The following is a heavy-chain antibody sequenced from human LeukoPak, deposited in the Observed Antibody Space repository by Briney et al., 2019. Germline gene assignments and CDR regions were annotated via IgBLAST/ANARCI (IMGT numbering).Heavy chain of an antibody. Sequence: SETLSLTCTVSGGSISSYYWIWIRQPAGRGLEWIGRIDASGSTNYNPSLKSRVTMSADSSKNQFSLKVSSVTAADTAVYYCARRFIGHSASWGAFDIWGQGTMVTVSS. CDR3: ARRFIGHSASWGAFDI. J-gene: IGHJ3*02. CDR1: GGSISSYY. D-gene: IGHD3-16*01. V-gene: IGHV4-4*07. CDR2: IDASGST.